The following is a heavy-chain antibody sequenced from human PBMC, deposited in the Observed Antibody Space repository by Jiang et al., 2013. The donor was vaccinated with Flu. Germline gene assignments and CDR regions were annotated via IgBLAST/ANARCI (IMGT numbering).Heavy chain of an antibody. J-gene: IGHJ4*02. CDR2: IWYDGSNK. Sequence: LLESGGGVVQPGRSLRLSCAASGFTFSSYGMHWVRQAPGKGLEWVAVIWYDGSNKYYADSVKGRFTISRDNSKNTLYLQMNSLRAEDTAVYYCARGGRGYSYGEFDYWGQGTLVTVSS. V-gene: IGHV3-33*01. CDR3: ARGGRGYSYGEFDY. CDR1: GFTFSSYG. D-gene: IGHD5-18*01.